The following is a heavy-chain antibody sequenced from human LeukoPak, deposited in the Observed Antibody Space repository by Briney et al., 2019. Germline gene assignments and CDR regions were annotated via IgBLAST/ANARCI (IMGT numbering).Heavy chain of an antibody. J-gene: IGHJ2*01. CDR2: ISYDGSNK. CDR1: GFTFSSYG. D-gene: IGHD1-26*01. Sequence: GGSRRLSCAASGFTFSSYGMHWVRQAPGKGLEWVAVISYDGSNKYYADSVKGRFTISRDNSKNTLYLQMNSLRAEDTAVYYCAKDRTVGASYWYFDLWGRGTLVTVSS. V-gene: IGHV3-30*18. CDR3: AKDRTVGASYWYFDL.